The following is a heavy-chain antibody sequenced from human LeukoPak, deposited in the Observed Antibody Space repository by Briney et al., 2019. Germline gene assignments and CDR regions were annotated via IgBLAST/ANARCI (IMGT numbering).Heavy chain of an antibody. D-gene: IGHD3-22*01. CDR2: IIPNLGTT. J-gene: IGHJ4*02. V-gene: IGHV1-69*04. Sequence: GASVTVSCKASGGTSNSHAIRWVRQAPGQGLEWMGRIIPNLGTTNRAQNFQDRVTLTADKSTNTAYMELTSLTSDDTAVYYCATTNDGGGYQWGDFFDFWGQGTLVTVSS. CDR1: GGTSNSHA. CDR3: ATTNDGGGYQWGDFFDF.